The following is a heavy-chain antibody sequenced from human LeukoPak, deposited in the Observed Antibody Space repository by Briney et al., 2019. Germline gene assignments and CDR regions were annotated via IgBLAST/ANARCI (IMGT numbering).Heavy chain of an antibody. Sequence: GGSLRLSCVASGLTFNSYAVSWVRQAPGKGLEWVSAISGSGGSTYYADYVKGRFTISRDNSKSTLYLQMNSLGAEDTALYYCAKDNGYCTSTSCFLEYWGQGTLVTVSS. D-gene: IGHD2-2*03. CDR1: GLTFNSYA. V-gene: IGHV3-23*01. CDR3: AKDNGYCTSTSCFLEY. CDR2: ISGSGGST. J-gene: IGHJ4*02.